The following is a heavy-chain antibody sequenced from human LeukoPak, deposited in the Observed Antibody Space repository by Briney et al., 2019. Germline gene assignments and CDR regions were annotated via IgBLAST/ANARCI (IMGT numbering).Heavy chain of an antibody. CDR1: GGSFSGYY. CDR3: VMVVRPAGNWFDP. Sequence: SETLSLTCAVYGGSFSGYYWSWIRQPPGKGLEWIGEINHSGSTNYNPSLKSRVTISVDTSKNQFSLKLSSVTAADTAVYYCVMVVRPAGNWFDPWGQGTLVTVSS. D-gene: IGHD2-2*01. V-gene: IGHV4-34*01. CDR2: INHSGST. J-gene: IGHJ5*02.